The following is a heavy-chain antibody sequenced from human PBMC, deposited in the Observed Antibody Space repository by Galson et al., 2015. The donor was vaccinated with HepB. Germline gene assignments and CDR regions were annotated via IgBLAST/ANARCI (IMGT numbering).Heavy chain of an antibody. Sequence: PALVKPTQTLTLTCTFFGFSLSTSAMRVSWIRQPPGKALEWLARIDWDDDKFYNISLRNRLTISKDTSRNQVVLMMTDMDPVDTATYYCVRHDTIGYYPLRYGGPGLLVTGSS. CDR3: VRHDTIGYYPLRY. CDR2: IDWDDDK. V-gene: IGHV2-70*04. D-gene: IGHD3-22*01. CDR1: GFSLSTSAMR. J-gene: IGHJ1*01.